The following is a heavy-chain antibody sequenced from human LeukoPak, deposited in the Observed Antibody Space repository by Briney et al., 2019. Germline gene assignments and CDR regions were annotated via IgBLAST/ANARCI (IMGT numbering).Heavy chain of an antibody. CDR3: ARVKHVWGSPFDY. CDR1: GGTFSSYA. CDR2: IIPIFGTA. D-gene: IGHD3-16*01. J-gene: IGHJ4*02. V-gene: IGHV1-69*05. Sequence: SVKVSCKASGGTFSSYAISWVRQAPGQGLEWMRWIIPIFGTANYAQKLQGRVTMTTDTSTSTAYMELRSLRSDDTAVYYCARVKHVWGSPFDYWGQGTLVTVSS.